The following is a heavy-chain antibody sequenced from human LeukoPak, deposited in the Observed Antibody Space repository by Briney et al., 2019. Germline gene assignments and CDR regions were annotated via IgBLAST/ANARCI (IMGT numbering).Heavy chain of an antibody. D-gene: IGHD3-22*01. Sequence: SETLSLTCTVSGGPIRCSNYFWGWIRQPPGKGLEWIGRIYYSGGTYYNPSLKSRVTISVDTSKNQFSLKLTSVTAADTAVYYCVRRYYYDSSNYYYYFDYWGQGTLVTVSS. V-gene: IGHV4-39*01. J-gene: IGHJ4*02. CDR1: GGPIRCSNYF. CDR3: VRRYYYDSSNYYYYFDY. CDR2: IYYSGGT.